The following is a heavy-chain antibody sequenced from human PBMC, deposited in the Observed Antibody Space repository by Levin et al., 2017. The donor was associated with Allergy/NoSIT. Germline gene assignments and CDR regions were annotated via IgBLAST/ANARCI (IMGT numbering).Heavy chain of an antibody. CDR2: ISGSGGST. CDR3: AKDRPATGRAFDI. V-gene: IGHV3-23*01. Sequence: GESLKISCAASGFTFRSYAMSWVRQAPGKGLEWVSAISGSGGSTYYADSVKGRFTISRDNSKNTLYLQMNSLRAEDTALYYCAKDRPATGRAFDIWGQGTMVTVSS. CDR1: GFTFRSYA. J-gene: IGHJ3*02.